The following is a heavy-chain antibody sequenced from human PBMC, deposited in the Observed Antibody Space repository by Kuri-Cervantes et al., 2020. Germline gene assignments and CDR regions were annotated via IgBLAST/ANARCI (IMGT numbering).Heavy chain of an antibody. CDR2: IWSDGSNQ. V-gene: IGHV3-33*01. Sequence: GESLKISCAASGFTFSVYGMHWVRQAPGKGLEWVAVIWSDGSNQYYADSVKGRFTISRDNSKNTLFLHMNSLRAEDTAVYYCARDVSSWYGMDYYYGMDVWGKGTTVTVSS. CDR1: GFTFSVYG. CDR3: ARDVSSWYGMDYYYGMDV. J-gene: IGHJ6*04. D-gene: IGHD6-13*01.